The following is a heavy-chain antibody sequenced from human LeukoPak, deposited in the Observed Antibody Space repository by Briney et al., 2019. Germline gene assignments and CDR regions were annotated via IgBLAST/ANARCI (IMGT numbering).Heavy chain of an antibody. CDR3: VRDFEVPAAAPDYYYFYYMDV. CDR2: ISYDGSNK. J-gene: IGHJ6*03. Sequence: GGSLRLSCAASGFTFSSYGMHWVRQAPGKGLEWVAVISYDGSNKYYADSVKGRFTISRDNVENSLFLQMNSLRVDDTAVYYCVRDFEVPAAAPDYYYFYYMDVWGTGTTVTVSS. D-gene: IGHD2-2*01. CDR1: GFTFSSYG. V-gene: IGHV3-30*07.